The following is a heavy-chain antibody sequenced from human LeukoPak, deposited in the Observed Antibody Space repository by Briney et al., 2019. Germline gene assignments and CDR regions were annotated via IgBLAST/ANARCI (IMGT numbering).Heavy chain of an antibody. CDR1: GYTFTSYS. D-gene: IGHD3-22*01. J-gene: IGHJ4*02. CDR3: ARRLVAYYDSSGYCDY. V-gene: IGHV1-18*01. Sequence: ASVKVSCKASGYTFTSYSISWVRQAPGQGLGWMGWISAYNGNTNYAQKLQGRVTMATDTSTSTAYMELRSLRSDDTAVYYCARRLVAYYDSSGYCDYWGQGTLVTVSS. CDR2: ISAYNGNT.